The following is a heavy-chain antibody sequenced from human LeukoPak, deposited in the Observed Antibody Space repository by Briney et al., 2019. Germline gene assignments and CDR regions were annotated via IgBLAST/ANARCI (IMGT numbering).Heavy chain of an antibody. CDR1: GFTFSSYG. CDR3: ATYRQIRVPFEF. J-gene: IGHJ4*02. Sequence: GGSLRLSCAASGFTFSSYGMHWVRQAPGKGLQWVTYIRYDGSNKYYADSVKGRFTISRDNSKNTLYLQMNSLRPEDTATYYCATYRQIRVPFEFWGQGTLVTVSS. CDR2: IRYDGSNK. D-gene: IGHD1-1*01. V-gene: IGHV3-30*02.